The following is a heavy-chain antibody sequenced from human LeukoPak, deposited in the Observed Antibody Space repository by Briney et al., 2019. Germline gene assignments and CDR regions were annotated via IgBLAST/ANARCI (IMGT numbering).Heavy chain of an antibody. J-gene: IGHJ5*02. CDR3: ARGSCSSTSCSRNWFDP. CDR1: GGSISSSSYY. CDR2: TYYSGST. D-gene: IGHD2-2*01. V-gene: IGHV4-39*07. Sequence: SETLSLTCTVSGGSISSSSYYWGWIRQPPGKGLEWIGSTYYSGSTYYNPSLKSRVTISVDTSKNQFSLKLSSVTAADTAVYYCARGSCSSTSCSRNWFDPWGQGTLVTVSS.